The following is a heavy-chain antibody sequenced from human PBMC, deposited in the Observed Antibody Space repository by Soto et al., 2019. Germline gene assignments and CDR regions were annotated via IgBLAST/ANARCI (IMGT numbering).Heavy chain of an antibody. V-gene: IGHV1-2*02. D-gene: IGHD6-19*01. Sequence: ASVKVSCKASGYSFTGYSMHWVRQAPGQGLEWMGWINPKNGAANYAQKLQGRVTIITDTSTSTAYMELSSLKSEDTAVYYCARMLRVAEYYFDYWGQGTLVTVSS. CDR1: GYSFTGYS. J-gene: IGHJ4*02. CDR2: INPKNGAA. CDR3: ARMLRVAEYYFDY.